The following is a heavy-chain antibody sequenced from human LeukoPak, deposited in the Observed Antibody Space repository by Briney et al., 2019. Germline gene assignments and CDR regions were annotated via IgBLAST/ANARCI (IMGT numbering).Heavy chain of an antibody. CDR1: GFTFSSYA. J-gene: IGHJ6*02. D-gene: IGHD6-13*01. CDR2: ISGSGGST. Sequence: GGSLRLSCAASGFTFSSYAMSWVRQAPGKGLEWVSAISGSGGSTYYADSVKGRFTISRDNSKNTLYPQMNSLRAEDTAVYYCAKGPSLAARYYYGMDVWGQGTTVTVSS. V-gene: IGHV3-23*01. CDR3: AKGPSLAARYYYGMDV.